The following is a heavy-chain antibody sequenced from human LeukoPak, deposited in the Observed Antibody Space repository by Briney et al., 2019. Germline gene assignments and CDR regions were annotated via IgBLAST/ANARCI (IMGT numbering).Heavy chain of an antibody. Sequence: PGGSLRLSCAASGFTFDDYAMHWVRQAPGKGLEGVSGISWNSGSIGYADSVKGRFTISRDHAKNSLYLQMNSLRAEDTALYYCAKDINPSLGGGTEFAYWGQGTLVTVSS. J-gene: IGHJ4*02. CDR2: ISWNSGSI. V-gene: IGHV3-9*01. CDR3: AKDINPSLGGGTEFAY. D-gene: IGHD1-26*01. CDR1: GFTFDDYA.